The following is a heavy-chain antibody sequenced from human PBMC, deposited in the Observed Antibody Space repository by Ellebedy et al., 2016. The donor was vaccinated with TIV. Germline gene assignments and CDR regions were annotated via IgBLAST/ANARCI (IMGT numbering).Heavy chain of an antibody. J-gene: IGHJ5*02. V-gene: IGHV4-59*12. CDR2: IYYSGST. D-gene: IGHD2-15*01. CDR3: TRDPGGGRWGYFAS. Sequence: SETLSLTCTVSGSSISSYYWSWIRQPPGKGLEWIGYIYYSGSTNYNPSLKSRVTISVDTSNSQLSLKLSSVTAADTAMYFCTRDPGGGRWGYFASWGQGILVTVSS. CDR1: GSSISSYY.